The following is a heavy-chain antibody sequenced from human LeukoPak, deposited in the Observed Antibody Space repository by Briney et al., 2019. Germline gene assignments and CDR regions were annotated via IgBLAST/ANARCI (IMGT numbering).Heavy chain of an antibody. CDR3: ATQFKLRFLEWLGYAFDI. CDR1: GYTFTGYY. Sequence: ASVKVSCKASGYTFTGYYMHWVRQAPGQGLEWMGWINPNSGGTNYAQKFQGRVTMTRDTSISTAYMELSRLRSDDTALYYCATQFKLRFLEWLGYAFDIWGQGTMVTVSS. CDR2: INPNSGGT. V-gene: IGHV1-2*02. J-gene: IGHJ3*02. D-gene: IGHD3-3*01.